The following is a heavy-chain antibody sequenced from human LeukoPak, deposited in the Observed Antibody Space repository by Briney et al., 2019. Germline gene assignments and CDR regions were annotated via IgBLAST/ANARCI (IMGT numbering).Heavy chain of an antibody. CDR1: GGSISSSSYY. Sequence: PSETLSLTCTVSGGSISSSSYYWGWIRQPPGKGLEWIGSISYSGSTYYNPSLKSRVTISVDTSKNQFSLKLSSVTAADTAVYYCARSPSSSFDYWGQGTLVTVSS. J-gene: IGHJ4*02. CDR2: ISYSGST. D-gene: IGHD6-6*01. V-gene: IGHV4-39*01. CDR3: ARSPSSSFDY.